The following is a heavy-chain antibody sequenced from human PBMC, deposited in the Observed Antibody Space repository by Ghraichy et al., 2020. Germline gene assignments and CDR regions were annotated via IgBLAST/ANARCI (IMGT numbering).Heavy chain of an antibody. CDR1: GFIFISHW. J-gene: IGHJ4*02. CDR3: VRDDRSYGLDY. D-gene: IGHD3-10*01. CDR2: INTGSST. Sequence: GGSLRLSFLASGFIFISHWMHWVRQGPEKGLVAVARINTGSSTSYGDSVKGRFAVSRDNAKNTLYLQMNSLRVEDTGVYYCVRDDRSYGLDYWGQGTQVTVSS. V-gene: IGHV3-74*01.